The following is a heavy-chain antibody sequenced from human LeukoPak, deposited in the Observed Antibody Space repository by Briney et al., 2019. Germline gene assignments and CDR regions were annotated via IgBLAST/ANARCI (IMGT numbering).Heavy chain of an antibody. Sequence: GGSLRLSCAASGFTFSNYAMGWVRQAPGEGLEWVSAISDSGAGTYYADSVKGRFTISRDNSKNTLYLQMNSLRAEDTAMYYCAREGNSGYYPYWGQGILVTVSS. CDR2: ISDSGAGT. CDR3: AREGNSGYYPY. V-gene: IGHV3-23*01. D-gene: IGHD3-22*01. J-gene: IGHJ4*02. CDR1: GFTFSNYA.